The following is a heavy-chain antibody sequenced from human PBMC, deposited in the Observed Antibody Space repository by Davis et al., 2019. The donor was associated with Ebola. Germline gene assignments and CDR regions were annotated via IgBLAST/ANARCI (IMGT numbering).Heavy chain of an antibody. D-gene: IGHD3-10*01. J-gene: IGHJ6*02. CDR3: TRVGSPKGLDV. Sequence: GESLKISCTTSGFVFGHFAVSWFRQAPGKGLEWVAFIKSKPYGRTSDYAASVRGRFITSRDDSNSIAYLQMNSLKTDDTAVYFCTRVGSPKGLDVWGQGTTVTVS. CDR1: GFVFGHFA. V-gene: IGHV3-49*03. CDR2: IKSKPYGRTS.